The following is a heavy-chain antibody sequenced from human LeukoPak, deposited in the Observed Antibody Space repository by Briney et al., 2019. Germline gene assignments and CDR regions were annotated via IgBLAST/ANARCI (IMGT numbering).Heavy chain of an antibody. J-gene: IGHJ5*02. CDR1: GFTFSSYS. V-gene: IGHV3-21*01. Sequence: GGSLRLSCAASGFTFSSYSMNWVRQAPGKGLEWVSSISNSSSYIYYADSVKGRFTISRDNAKNSLYLQMNSLRAEDTAVYYCARDESSSSWYHWGQGTLVTVSS. D-gene: IGHD6-13*01. CDR2: ISNSSSYI. CDR3: ARDESSSSWYH.